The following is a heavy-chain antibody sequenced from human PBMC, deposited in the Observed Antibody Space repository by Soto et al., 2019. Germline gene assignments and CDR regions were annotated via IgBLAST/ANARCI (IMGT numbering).Heavy chain of an antibody. CDR3: AKDQEGQAVALDY. Sequence: QVQLVESGGGVVQPGRSLRLSCAASGFTVSSYGMHWVRQARGKGLVWVAVISYDGSNKYYADSVKGRFTISRDNSKNTMYLPMNNLRDEATAAYSCAKDQEGQAVALDYWGKGTLVTVSS. D-gene: IGHD6-19*01. V-gene: IGHV3-30*18. CDR2: ISYDGSNK. CDR1: GFTVSSYG. J-gene: IGHJ4*02.